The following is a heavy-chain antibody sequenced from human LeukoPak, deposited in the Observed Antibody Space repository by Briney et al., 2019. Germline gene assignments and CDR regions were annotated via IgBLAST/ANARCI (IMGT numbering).Heavy chain of an antibody. CDR1: GFPFRSYA. V-gene: IGHV3-30-3*01. Sequence: GALRLFFAASGFPFRSYALHWVRQAPGKGLGWVAVISYDGSNKYYADSVKGRFTISRDNSKNTLYLQMNSLRAEDTAVYYCARSVLLTGYCFDYWGQGTLVTVSS. D-gene: IGHD3-9*01. J-gene: IGHJ4*02. CDR2: ISYDGSNK. CDR3: ARSVLLTGYCFDY.